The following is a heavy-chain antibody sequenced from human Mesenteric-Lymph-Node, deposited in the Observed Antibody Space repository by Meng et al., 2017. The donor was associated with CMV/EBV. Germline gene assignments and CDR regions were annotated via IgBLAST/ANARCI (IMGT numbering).Heavy chain of an antibody. Sequence: GGSLRLSCAASGFTFSSYEMNWVRQVPGKGLEWISYISGSGSTVYYADSVKGRFTISRDNANNSLSLQMNSLRAEDTAVYYCASLATYYFDYWGQGALVTVSS. V-gene: IGHV3-48*03. CDR3: ASLATYYFDY. CDR1: GFTFSSYE. D-gene: IGHD3-16*01. J-gene: IGHJ4*01. CDR2: ISGSGSTV.